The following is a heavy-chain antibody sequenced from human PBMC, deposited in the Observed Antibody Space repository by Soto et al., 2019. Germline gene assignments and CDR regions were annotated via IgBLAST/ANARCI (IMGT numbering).Heavy chain of an antibody. V-gene: IGHV4-30-4*01. CDR1: GGSFSSDYYY. J-gene: IGHJ4*02. D-gene: IGHD2-21*02. CDR3: VRVAGVAYCGGDCYHFYY. CDR2: ISYRVDT. Sequence: PSETLSLTCTVSGGSFSSDYYYWSWIRQPAGKGLGWIGYISYRVDTYYSPSLKSRVTMSIETSKNQFSLNVSSVTAADTAVYYCVRVAGVAYCGGDCYHFYYWGQGNLVTVSS.